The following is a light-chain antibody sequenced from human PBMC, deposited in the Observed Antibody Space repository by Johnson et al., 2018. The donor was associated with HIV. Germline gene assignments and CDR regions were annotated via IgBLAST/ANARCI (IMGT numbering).Light chain of an antibody. J-gene: IGLJ1*01. CDR3: GTWDSSLSAYV. CDR2: ENT. Sequence: QSVLTQPPSVSVAPGQKVTISCSGSSSNIGNKYVSWYQQLPGTAPKLLIYENTKRPSGIPDRFSASKSATSATLNIPGRQPGDEADYYCGTWDSSLSAYVFGTGTKVTVL. V-gene: IGLV1-51*02. CDR1: SSNIGNKY.